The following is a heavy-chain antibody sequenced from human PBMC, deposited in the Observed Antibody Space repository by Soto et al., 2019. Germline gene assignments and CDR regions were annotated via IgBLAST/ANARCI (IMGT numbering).Heavy chain of an antibody. D-gene: IGHD6-19*01. CDR1: GFSLSSTRMA. Sequence: QITLKESGPTLVKPPQTLTLTCTFSGFSLSSTRMAVGWIRQPPGKALEWLALIYWDDDKRYSPFLKSRLTTTKDTSKIQVVLTMSNMDPVDTARYYCAHIVVAGLGYYFDYWGQGTLVTVSS. V-gene: IGHV2-5*02. CDR2: IYWDDDK. CDR3: AHIVVAGLGYYFDY. J-gene: IGHJ4*02.